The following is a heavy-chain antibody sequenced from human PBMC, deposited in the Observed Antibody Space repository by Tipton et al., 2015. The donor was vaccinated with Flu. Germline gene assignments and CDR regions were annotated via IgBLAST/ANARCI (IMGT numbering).Heavy chain of an antibody. D-gene: IGHD5-18*01. CDR3: ARTSGGYSYELGY. CDR1: GGSFSGYY. J-gene: IGHJ4*02. CDR2: INHSGST. V-gene: IGHV4-34*01. Sequence: GLVKPSETLSLTCAVYGGSFSGYYWSWIRQPPGKGLEWIGEINHSGSTNYNPSLKSRVTISVDTSKNQFSLKLSSVTAADTAVYYCARTSGGYSYELGYWGQGTLVTVSS.